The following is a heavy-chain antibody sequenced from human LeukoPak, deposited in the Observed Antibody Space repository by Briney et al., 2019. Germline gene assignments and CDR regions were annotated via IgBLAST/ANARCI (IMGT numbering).Heavy chain of an antibody. J-gene: IGHJ4*02. CDR1: GGSFSGYY. V-gene: IGHV4-34*09. Sequence: SETLSLTCAVYGGSFSGYYWSWIRQPPGKGLEWIGYIYYSGSTYYNPSLKSRVTISVDTSKNQFSLKLSSVTAADTAVYYCARADAEQQLTTFDYWGQGTLVTVSS. D-gene: IGHD6-13*01. CDR3: ARADAEQQLTTFDY. CDR2: IYYSGST.